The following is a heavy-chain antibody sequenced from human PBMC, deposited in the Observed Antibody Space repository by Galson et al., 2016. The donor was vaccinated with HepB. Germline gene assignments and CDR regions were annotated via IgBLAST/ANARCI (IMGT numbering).Heavy chain of an antibody. V-gene: IGHV3-30-3*01. CDR2: IIIDGSSK. Sequence: SLRLSCAASGFTFSAHAMHWVRQAPGKGLEWVAAIIIDGSSKYYADSMMGRFTISRDNSKNTLYLQMNSLRTEDTAVYHCARDPDKWNFRTIDHWGQGTLVTVSS. CDR1: GFTFSAHA. CDR3: ARDPDKWNFRTIDH. D-gene: IGHD1-7*01. J-gene: IGHJ4*02.